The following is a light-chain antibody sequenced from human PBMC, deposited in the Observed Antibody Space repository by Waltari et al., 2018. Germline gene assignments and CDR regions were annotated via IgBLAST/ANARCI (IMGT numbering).Light chain of an antibody. CDR2: YDN. J-gene: IGLJ3*02. CDR3: AYWDESLNGWV. CDR1: SSNIGNNA. V-gene: IGLV1-36*01. Sequence: QSVLTQPPSVSEAPGQWFSISCSASSSNIGNNAVTSSRQVPGQAPNLLIFYDNLVPGGSHDHFGVSKYGNLACLVISGLQSGDEAHYCCAYWDESLNGWVFGGGTKVTVL.